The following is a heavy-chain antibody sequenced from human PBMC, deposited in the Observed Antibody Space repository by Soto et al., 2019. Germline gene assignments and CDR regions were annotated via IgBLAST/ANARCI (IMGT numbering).Heavy chain of an antibody. J-gene: IGHJ4*02. Sequence: SETLSLTCAVYGGSFSGYYWSWIRQPPGKGLEWIGEINHSGSTNYNPSLKSRVTISVDTSENQFSLKLSSVTAADTAVYYCARGLRGRGVDYWGQGTLVTVSS. D-gene: IGHD4-17*01. V-gene: IGHV4-34*01. CDR2: INHSGST. CDR1: GGSFSGYY. CDR3: ARGLRGRGVDY.